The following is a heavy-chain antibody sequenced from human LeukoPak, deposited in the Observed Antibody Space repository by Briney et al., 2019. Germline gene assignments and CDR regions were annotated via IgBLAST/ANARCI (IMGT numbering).Heavy chain of an antibody. CDR2: INHSGST. Sequence: SETLSLTCAVYGGSFSGYYWSWIRQPPGKGLEWIGEINHSGSTNYNPSLKSRVTISVDTSKNQFSLKLSSVTAADTAVYYCAQAIQTYYYDFWGQGTLVTVSS. CDR1: GGSFSGYY. V-gene: IGHV4-34*01. J-gene: IGHJ4*02. CDR3: AQAIQTYYYDF. D-gene: IGHD5-18*01.